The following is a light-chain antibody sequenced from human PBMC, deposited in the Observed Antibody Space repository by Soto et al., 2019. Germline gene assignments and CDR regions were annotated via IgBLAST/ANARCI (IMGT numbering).Light chain of an antibody. V-gene: IGLV1-44*01. Sequence: QSALTQPPSASGTPGQRVTISCSGGSSNIGSNTVNWYQQLPGTAPNLLIYSNNQRPSGVPDRFSGSKSGTSVSLAISGLQSEDEADYYCAAWDDTLNGVVFGGGTKLTVL. CDR2: SNN. CDR3: AAWDDTLNGVV. J-gene: IGLJ2*01. CDR1: SSNIGSNT.